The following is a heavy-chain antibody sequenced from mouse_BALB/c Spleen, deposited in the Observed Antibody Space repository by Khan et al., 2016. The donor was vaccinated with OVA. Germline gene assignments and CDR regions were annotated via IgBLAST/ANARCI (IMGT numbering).Heavy chain of an antibody. Sequence: QVQLQQPGAELAKPGASVKMSCKASGYTFTSYWMHWVKQRPGQGLEWIGYINPSTGYSEYNQKFKDKATLTADKSSSTAYMQLSSRPSDDSAVYCLANNDRSSAWFAYWGQGTLVTVSA. D-gene: IGHD1-3*01. J-gene: IGHJ3*01. CDR1: GYTFTSYW. CDR3: ANNDRSSAWFAY. CDR2: INPSTGYS. V-gene: IGHV1-7*01.